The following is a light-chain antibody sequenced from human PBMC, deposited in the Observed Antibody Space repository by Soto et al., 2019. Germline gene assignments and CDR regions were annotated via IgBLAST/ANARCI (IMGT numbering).Light chain of an antibody. CDR3: LQYYNSYT. CDR2: WAS. J-gene: IGKJ2*01. V-gene: IGKV4-1*01. CDR1: QNILYSPNNKNY. Sequence: DIVMTQSPDSLAVSLGERVTINCKSSQNILYSPNNKNYLAWYQQKPGQPPRLLTYWASTRQSGVPDLFSGSGSETDFTLTISSVQSEDVAVYYCLQYYNSYTFGQGTKLEI.